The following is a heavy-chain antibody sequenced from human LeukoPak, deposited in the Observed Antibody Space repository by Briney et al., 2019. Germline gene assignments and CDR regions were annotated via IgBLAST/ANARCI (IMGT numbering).Heavy chain of an antibody. CDR1: GFTFSSYW. CDR3: ARTTSMNYVGDAFHT. CDR2: INSDGSGT. J-gene: IGHJ3*02. D-gene: IGHD1-7*01. V-gene: IGHV3-74*01. Sequence: GGSLRLSCAASGFTFSSYWFHWVRQAPGKGLVWVSRINSDGSGTTYADSVKGRFTISRDNAKSTLFLQMNSLRAEDTALYYCARTTSMNYVGDAFHTWGQGTMVTVSS.